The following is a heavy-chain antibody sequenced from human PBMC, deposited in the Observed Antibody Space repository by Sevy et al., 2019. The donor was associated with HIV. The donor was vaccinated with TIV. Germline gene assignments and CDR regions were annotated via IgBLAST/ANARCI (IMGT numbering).Heavy chain of an antibody. CDR3: ARESIGAVGDFDY. CDR2: IYYSGST. Sequence: SETLSLTCTVSGGSINNYFWSWIRQPPGKGLEWIGYIYYSGSTNYNPSLKSRATISLDTSKNQLSLKLSSVTAADTAVYYCARESIGAVGDFDYWGQGTLVTVSS. CDR1: GGSINNYF. D-gene: IGHD6-13*01. J-gene: IGHJ4*02. V-gene: IGHV4-59*01.